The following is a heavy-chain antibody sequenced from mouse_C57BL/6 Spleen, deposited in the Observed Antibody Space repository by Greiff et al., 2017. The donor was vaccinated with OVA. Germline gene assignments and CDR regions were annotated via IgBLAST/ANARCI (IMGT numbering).Heavy chain of an antibody. V-gene: IGHV1-69*01. CDR1: GYTFTSYW. CDR3: AIYGSSYGWYFDV. CDR2: IDPSDSYT. J-gene: IGHJ1*03. Sequence: QVQLQQSGAELVMPGASVKLSCKASGYTFTSYWMHWVKQRPGQGLEWIGEIDPSDSYTNYNQKFKGKSTLTVDKSSSTAYMQLSSLTSEDSAVYYCAIYGSSYGWYFDVWGTGTTVTVSS. D-gene: IGHD1-1*01.